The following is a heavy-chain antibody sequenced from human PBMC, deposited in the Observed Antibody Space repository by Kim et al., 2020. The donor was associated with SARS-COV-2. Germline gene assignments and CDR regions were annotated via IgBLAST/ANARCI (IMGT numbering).Heavy chain of an antibody. D-gene: IGHD2-2*01. J-gene: IGHJ4*02. V-gene: IGHV1-69*13. CDR3: ARTDCSSTSCYLPFDY. Sequence: SVKVSCKASGGTFSSYAISWVRQAPGQGLEWMGGIIPIFGTANYAQKFQGRVTITADESTSTAYMELSSLRSEDTAVYYCARTDCSSTSCYLPFDYWGQGTLVTVS. CDR1: GGTFSSYA. CDR2: IIPIFGTA.